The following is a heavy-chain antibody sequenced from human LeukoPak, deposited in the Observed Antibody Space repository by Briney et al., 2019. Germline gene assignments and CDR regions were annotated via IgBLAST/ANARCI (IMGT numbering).Heavy chain of an antibody. CDR3: ARDGGVAAKDY. V-gene: IGHV3-33*01. CDR2: IWYDGSNK. Sequence: PGGSLRLSGAASGFTFSSYGMHWVRQAPGKGLEWVAVIWYDGSNKYYADSVKGRFTISRDNSKNTLYLQMNSLRAEDTAVYYCARDGGVAAKDYWGQGTLVTVSS. J-gene: IGHJ4*02. D-gene: IGHD6-19*01. CDR1: GFTFSSYG.